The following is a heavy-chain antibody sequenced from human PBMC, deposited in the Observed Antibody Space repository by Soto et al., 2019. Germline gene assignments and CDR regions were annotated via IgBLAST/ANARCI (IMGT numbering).Heavy chain of an antibody. J-gene: IGHJ4*02. Sequence: GGSLRLSCAASGFTFSSYAMHWVRQAPGKGLEWVAVISYDGSNKYYADSVKGRFTISRDNSKNTLYLQMNSLRAEDTAVYYCAKMIYSSGDTFSDYWGQGTLVTVSS. V-gene: IGHV3-30-3*01. CDR1: GFTFSSYA. CDR3: AKMIYSSGDTFSDY. D-gene: IGHD6-19*01. CDR2: ISYDGSNK.